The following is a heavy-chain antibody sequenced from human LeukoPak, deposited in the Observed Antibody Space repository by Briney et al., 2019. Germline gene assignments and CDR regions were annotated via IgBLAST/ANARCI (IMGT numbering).Heavy chain of an antibody. V-gene: IGHV1-2*02. Sequence: ASAKVSCKASGYTFTDYYIQWVRQAPGQGLEWMGWINPNSGATKYAQKFQGRVTMTRDTSSSAAHMELNRLRSDDTAVYYCARDPSTRLPDYWGQGTLVTVSS. D-gene: IGHD5-18*01. CDR1: GYTFTDYY. CDR3: ARDPSTRLPDY. CDR2: INPNSGAT. J-gene: IGHJ4*02.